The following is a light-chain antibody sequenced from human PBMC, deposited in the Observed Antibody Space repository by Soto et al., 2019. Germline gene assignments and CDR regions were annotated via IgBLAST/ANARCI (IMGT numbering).Light chain of an antibody. V-gene: IGKV3D-7*01. CDR3: QQDYNLPWT. Sequence: PGERVTLSCRASQSVSSSYLTWYQQKPGQAPRLLIYGASARATSIPARFSGSGSGTDFTLTISSLQPEDFAVYYCQQDYNLPWTFGQGTKVEIK. CDR2: GAS. J-gene: IGKJ1*01. CDR1: QSVSSSY.